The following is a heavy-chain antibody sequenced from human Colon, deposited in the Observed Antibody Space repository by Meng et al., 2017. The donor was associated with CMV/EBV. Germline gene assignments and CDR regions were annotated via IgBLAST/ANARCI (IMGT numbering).Heavy chain of an antibody. CDR2: INIDESNK. V-gene: IGHV3-74*01. J-gene: IGHJ4*02. D-gene: IGHD5-18*01. CDR3: VREVTRDLRRYFDY. Sequence: EVQLVESGGGLVQPGGSLRLSCAASGFPFSSYWMHWVHSATGKGLVCVSRINIDESNKAYADSVKGRFTTSRNNAKNTLYLQMNSLRAEDMPVYSCVREVTRDLRRYFDYWGQGTLVTVSS. CDR1: GFPFSSYW.